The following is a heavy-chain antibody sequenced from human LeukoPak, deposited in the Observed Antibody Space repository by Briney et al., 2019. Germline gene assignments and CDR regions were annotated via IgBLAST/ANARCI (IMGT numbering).Heavy chain of an antibody. J-gene: IGHJ4*02. CDR3: ARVDYPYGSGTKLGDY. V-gene: IGHV1-2*02. D-gene: IGHD3-10*01. Sequence: ASVKVSCKASGYTFTGHYMHWVRQAPGQGLEWMGWINPISGGTNYAQKFQGRVTMTRDTSTSTVYMELSSLRSEDTAVYYCARVDYPYGSGTKLGDYWGQGTLVTVSS. CDR1: GYTFTGHY. CDR2: INPISGGT.